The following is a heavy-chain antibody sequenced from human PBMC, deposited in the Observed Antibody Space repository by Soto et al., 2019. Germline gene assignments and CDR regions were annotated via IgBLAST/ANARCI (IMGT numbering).Heavy chain of an antibody. CDR1: GFTFRIYA. CDR3: AGGDREDIAVVIGARPGEYGVDV. CDR2: ISYDGSNK. J-gene: IGHJ6*02. V-gene: IGHV3-30-3*01. D-gene: IGHD2-15*01. Sequence: QVQLVESGGGVVQPGRSLRLYCAASGFTFRIYAMHWVRQAPGKGRECVAVISYDGSNKFYRDSVKGRFTISRDKSKNTLYLEINSLRYEDTAVYYCAGGDREDIAVVIGARPGEYGVDVWGQGTTVTVSS.